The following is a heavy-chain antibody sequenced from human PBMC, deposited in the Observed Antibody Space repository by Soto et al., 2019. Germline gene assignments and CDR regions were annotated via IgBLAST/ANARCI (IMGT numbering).Heavy chain of an antibody. J-gene: IGHJ5*02. D-gene: IGHD6-19*01. CDR3: AKAVTTVAGTSWFDP. V-gene: IGHV3-9*01. Sequence: VQLVESGGGLVQPGRSLRLSCAASGFTFDDYAMHWVRQGPGKGLEWVSGISWNSGGIDYADSVKGRFTISRDNAKNSLYLQMNSLRAEDTALYYCAKAVTTVAGTSWFDPWGQGTLVTVSS. CDR1: GFTFDDYA. CDR2: ISWNSGGI.